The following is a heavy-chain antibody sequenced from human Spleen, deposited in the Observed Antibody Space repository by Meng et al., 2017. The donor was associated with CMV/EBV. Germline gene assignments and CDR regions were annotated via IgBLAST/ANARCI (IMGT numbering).Heavy chain of an antibody. J-gene: IGHJ1*01. CDR3: ARGEGDYYDSSGYFQH. D-gene: IGHD3-22*01. Sequence: GVLKISCAASGFTVSSDYMSWVRQAPGKGLEWVSVIYGGGGTYYADSVKGRFTISRDNSKNTLYLQMNSLRAEDTAVYYCARGEGDYYDSSGYFQHWGQGTLVTVSS. CDR1: GFTVSSDY. V-gene: IGHV3-66*02. CDR2: IYGGGGT.